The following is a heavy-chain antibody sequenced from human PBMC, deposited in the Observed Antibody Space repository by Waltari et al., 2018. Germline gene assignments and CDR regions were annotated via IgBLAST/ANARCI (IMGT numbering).Heavy chain of an antibody. D-gene: IGHD3-10*01. CDR1: GYSFTSYW. CDR2: IYPCDAYT. Sequence: EVQLVQSGAEVKKPGESLKISCKGSGYSFTSYWIGWVRQMPGKGLAWMGRIYPCDAYTRYSPPSQGQVTISADKSSSTAYLQWSSLKAADTAMYYCARRITMVQGADYWGQGTLVTVSS. CDR3: ARRITMVQGADY. V-gene: IGHV5-51*03. J-gene: IGHJ4*02.